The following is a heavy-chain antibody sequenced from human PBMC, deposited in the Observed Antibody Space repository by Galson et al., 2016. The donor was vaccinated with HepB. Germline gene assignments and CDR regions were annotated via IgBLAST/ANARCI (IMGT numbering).Heavy chain of an antibody. CDR1: GYTFTNYW. J-gene: IGHJ3*02. CDR3: ARQWGGLAFAI. CDR2: IYPGDSDT. Sequence: QSGAEVKKAGDSLTISCNVSGYTFTNYWIGWVRQMPGKGLQFMGIIYPGDSDTRYSPSFQGQVTISVDKSISTAFLQWSSLKASDTAMYYCARQWGGLAFAIGGQGTLVIVSS. V-gene: IGHV5-51*01. D-gene: IGHD3-16*01.